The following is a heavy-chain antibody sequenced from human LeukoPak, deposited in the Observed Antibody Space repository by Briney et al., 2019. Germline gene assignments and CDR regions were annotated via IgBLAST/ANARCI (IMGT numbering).Heavy chain of an antibody. V-gene: IGHV3-7*03. CDR3: ARRYFDL. J-gene: IGHJ2*01. CDR2: IKQDGREI. Sequence: GGSLRLSCAASGFTFGSYWMSWVRQAPGKGLEWVANIKQDGREIYYVDSVKGRFTISRDNAMNSLYLQMNSLRAEDTAVYYCARRYFDLWGRGTLVTVSS. CDR1: GFTFGSYW.